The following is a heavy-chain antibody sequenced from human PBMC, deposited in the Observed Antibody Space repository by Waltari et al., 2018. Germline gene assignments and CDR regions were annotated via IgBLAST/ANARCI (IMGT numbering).Heavy chain of an antibody. CDR3: AKGRLSQTGVYYFDY. V-gene: IGHV1-2*02. D-gene: IGHD3-10*01. CDR1: GYTFTGYY. Sequence: QVQLMQSGAEVKKPGASVKVSCKASGYTFTGYYIHWVRQAPGEGLEWMGWIKPNSNNTNFAQKFQGRVTMTRDTSISTAYMELSRLRSDDTAVYYCAKGRLSQTGVYYFDYWGQGTLVTVSS. J-gene: IGHJ4*02. CDR2: IKPNSNNT.